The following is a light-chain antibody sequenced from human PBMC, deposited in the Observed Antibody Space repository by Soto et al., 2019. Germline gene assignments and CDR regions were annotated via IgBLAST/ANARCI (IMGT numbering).Light chain of an antibody. CDR2: DVS. CDR1: SSDVGGYNY. V-gene: IGLV2-11*01. Sequence: QSVLTQPRSVSGSSGQSVTISCTGTSSDVGGYNYVSWYQQHPGKAPKLMIYDVSKRPSGVPDRFSGSKSGNTASLTISGLQAEDEADYYCCSCAGSHLVVFGRGTKLTVL. CDR3: CSCAGSHLVV. J-gene: IGLJ2*01.